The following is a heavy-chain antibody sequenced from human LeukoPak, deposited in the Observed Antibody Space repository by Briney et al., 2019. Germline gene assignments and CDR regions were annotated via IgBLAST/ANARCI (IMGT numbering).Heavy chain of an antibody. CDR1: GYTFTSYD. J-gene: IGHJ3*02. CDR2: MNPNSGNT. Sequence: ASVKVSCKASGYTFTSYDINWARQATGQGLEWMGWMNPNSGNTGYAQKFQGRVTITRNTSISTAYMELSSLRSDDTAVYYCARGLQENLAWLQAFSAFDIWGQGTMVTVSS. D-gene: IGHD6-19*01. V-gene: IGHV1-8*03. CDR3: ARGLQENLAWLQAFSAFDI.